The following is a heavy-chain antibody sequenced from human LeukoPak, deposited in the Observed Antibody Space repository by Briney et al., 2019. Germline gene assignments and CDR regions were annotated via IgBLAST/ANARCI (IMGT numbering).Heavy chain of an antibody. CDR2: IYYSGST. Sequence: PSETLSLTCTVSGGSISSYYWSWIRQPPGKGLEWIGYIYYSGSTNYNPSLKSRVTISVDTSKNQFSLKLSSVTAADTAVYYCARLDVSYSSSWYRAGNWFDPWGQGTLVTVSS. CDR1: GGSISSYY. J-gene: IGHJ5*02. CDR3: ARLDVSYSSSWYRAGNWFDP. D-gene: IGHD6-13*01. V-gene: IGHV4-59*12.